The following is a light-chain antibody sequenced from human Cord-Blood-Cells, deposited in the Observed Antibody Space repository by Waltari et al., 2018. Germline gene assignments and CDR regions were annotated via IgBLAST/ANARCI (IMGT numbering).Light chain of an antibody. CDR1: QSVSSSY. CDR2: CAS. V-gene: IGKV3-20*01. CDR3: QQYGSSPPLT. J-gene: IGKJ4*01. Sequence: EIVLTQSPGTLSLSPGERATLSCRASQSVSSSYLAWYQQKPGQAPRLRIYCASSRATGIPDRFSGSGSGTDFTLTISRLEPEDFAVYYCQQYGSSPPLTFGGGTKVEIK.